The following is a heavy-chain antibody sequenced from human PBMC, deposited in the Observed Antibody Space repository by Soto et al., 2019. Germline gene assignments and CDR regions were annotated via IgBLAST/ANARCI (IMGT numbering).Heavy chain of an antibody. J-gene: IGHJ4*02. Sequence: SETLSLNCIISGDSISSSTFYWGWIRQPPGKGLEWIGSIYYSESTYYSPSLKSRVTISVDTSKNQFSLKPTSVTAADTAVYYCARQRARTNAAYNFWGQGTLVTVSS. D-gene: IGHD1-20*01. CDR2: IYYSEST. CDR1: GDSISSSTFY. V-gene: IGHV4-39*01. CDR3: ARQRARTNAAYNF.